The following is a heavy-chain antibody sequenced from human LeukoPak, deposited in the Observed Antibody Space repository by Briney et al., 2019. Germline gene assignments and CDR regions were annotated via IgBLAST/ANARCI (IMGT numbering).Heavy chain of an antibody. CDR2: IYYSGST. V-gene: IGHV4-39*07. Sequence: PSETLSLTCTVSGGSISSSSYYWGWIRQPPGKGLEWIGSIYYSGSTYYNPSLKSRVTISVDTSKNQFSLKLSSVTAADTAVYYCAGGGNIEAFDIWGQGTMVTVSS. CDR3: AGGGNIEAFDI. CDR1: GGSISSSSYY. J-gene: IGHJ3*02. D-gene: IGHD4-23*01.